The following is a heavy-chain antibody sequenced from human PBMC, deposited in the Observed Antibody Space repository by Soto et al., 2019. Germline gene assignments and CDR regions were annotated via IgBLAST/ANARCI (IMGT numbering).Heavy chain of an antibody. Sequence: GESLKISCKGSGYDFTHYWIAWVRQTPGKGLEWMGVIYPGDSDTKYSPSFQGQVTISRDNSKNMLFLQMNSLRAEDTAIYYCAKKVNSGSGSQYFDYWGQGTLVTVSS. CDR2: IYPGDSDT. D-gene: IGHD3-10*01. CDR3: AKKVNSGSGSQYFDY. J-gene: IGHJ4*02. V-gene: IGHV5-51*01. CDR1: GYDFTHYW.